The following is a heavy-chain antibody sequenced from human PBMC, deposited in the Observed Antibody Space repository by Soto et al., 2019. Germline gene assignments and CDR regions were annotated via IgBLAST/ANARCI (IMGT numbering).Heavy chain of an antibody. CDR1: GGSFSGYY. D-gene: IGHD6-19*01. Sequence: QVQLQQWGAGLLKPSETLSLTCAVYGGSFSGYYWSWIRQPPGKGLEWIGEINHSGSTNYNPSLKSRVTISAETSKNQFSPKLSSVAAADTAVYYCGRTPTGGGSSGWYWDWGQGTLVTVSS. CDR2: INHSGST. V-gene: IGHV4-34*01. CDR3: GRTPTGGGSSGWYWD. J-gene: IGHJ4*02.